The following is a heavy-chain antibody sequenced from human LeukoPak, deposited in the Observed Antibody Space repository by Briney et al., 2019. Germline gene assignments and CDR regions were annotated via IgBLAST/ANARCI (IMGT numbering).Heavy chain of an antibody. V-gene: IGHV1-69*05. CDR2: IIPIFSTA. Sequence: SVKVSCKASGGTFSSYAISWVRQAPGQGLEWMGGIIPIFSTANYAQKFQGRVTITTDESTSTAYMELGSLRSEDTAVYYCARTPSWTAYYYYMDVWGKGTTVTVSS. D-gene: IGHD2-2*01. J-gene: IGHJ6*03. CDR1: GGTFSSYA. CDR3: ARTPSWTAYYYYMDV.